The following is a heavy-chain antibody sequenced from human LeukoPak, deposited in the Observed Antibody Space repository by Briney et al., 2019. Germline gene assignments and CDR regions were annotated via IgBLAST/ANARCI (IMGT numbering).Heavy chain of an antibody. Sequence: PGGSLSLSCVAWGLNFDDSAMLWVREGPGKGVEWVSLISADGGSTFSADSVKGRFGISRDNSKNSPYLQTNSLRSEDTAMYYCAKESGKFDYWGQGTPVAVSS. CDR3: AKESGKFDY. CDR2: ISADGGST. J-gene: IGHJ4*02. CDR1: GLNFDDSA. V-gene: IGHV3-43*02.